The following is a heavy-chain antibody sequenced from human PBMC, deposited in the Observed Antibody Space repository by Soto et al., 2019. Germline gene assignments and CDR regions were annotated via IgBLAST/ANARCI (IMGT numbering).Heavy chain of an antibody. CDR3: AKGRYDFWSPYYFDS. CDR2: ITWNSRVL. V-gene: IGHV3-9*01. D-gene: IGHD3-3*01. CDR1: GLNFDYFA. J-gene: IGHJ4*02. Sequence: GGSLRLSCVGTGLNFDYFAMHWVRQAPGKGLEWVSGITWNSRVLAYADSVRGRFTISRDNARNSLYLQMDSLRDEDTALYYCAKGRYDFWSPYYFDSWGQGTLVTVSS.